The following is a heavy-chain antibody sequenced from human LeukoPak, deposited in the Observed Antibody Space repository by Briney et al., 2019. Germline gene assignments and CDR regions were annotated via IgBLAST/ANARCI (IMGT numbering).Heavy chain of an antibody. CDR2: VSYDGSDK. J-gene: IGHJ4*02. D-gene: IGHD3-10*01. CDR3: ARSQMVRGVTPFYYFDF. Sequence: GRSLRLSCTASGFNFRGYAMYWVRQAPGKGLEWVAVVSYDGSDKNYADSVKGRFIISRDNSQNTFYLQMNSLRVEDTAVYYCARSQMVRGVTPFYYFDFWGQGTLVTVSS. V-gene: IGHV3-30*04. CDR1: GFNFRGYA.